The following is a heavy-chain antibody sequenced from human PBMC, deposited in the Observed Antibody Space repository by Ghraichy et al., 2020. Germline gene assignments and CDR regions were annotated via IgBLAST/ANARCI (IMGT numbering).Heavy chain of an antibody. J-gene: IGHJ6*04. CDR3: ARSKGASDYDFWSGNYYYARHV. Sequence: SETLSLTCTVSGGSISSYYWSWIRQSPGKGLEWIGYIHYSGSTNYNPSLKRRVTMSVDTSKKQLSLKVRSVTAADSAVYYCARSKGASDYDFWSGNYYYARHVWGTRAAVTVSS. V-gene: IGHV4-59*01. CDR2: IHYSGST. D-gene: IGHD3-3*01. CDR1: GGSISSYY.